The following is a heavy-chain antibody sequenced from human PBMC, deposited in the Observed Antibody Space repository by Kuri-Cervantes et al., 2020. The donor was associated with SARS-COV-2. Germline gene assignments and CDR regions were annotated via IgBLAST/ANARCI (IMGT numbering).Heavy chain of an antibody. D-gene: IGHD3-22*01. CDR3: ARDADSSSWYAY. CDR1: GGSFSGYY. CDR2: INHSGST. V-gene: IGHV4-34*01. Sequence: GSLRLSCAVYGGSFSGYYWSWIRQPPGKGLEWIGEINHSGSTNYNPSLKSRVTISVDTSKNQFSLKLSSVTAADTAVYYCARDADSSSWYAYWGQGALVTVSS. J-gene: IGHJ4*02.